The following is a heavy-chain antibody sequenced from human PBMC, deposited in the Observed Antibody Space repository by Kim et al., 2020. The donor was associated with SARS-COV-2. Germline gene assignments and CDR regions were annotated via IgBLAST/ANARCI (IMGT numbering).Heavy chain of an antibody. Sequence: ASVKVSCKASGYFFKNYGINWVRQAPGQGLEWMGWTSPHNGNTNYAQRLQGRVTMTTDTSTSTAFMELRSLRSDDTAVYFCARDRYSYGSGSYWDYHFFYGMDVGGQGTTVTVSS. J-gene: IGHJ6*02. D-gene: IGHD3-10*01. CDR3: ARDRYSYGSGSYWDYHFFYGMDV. CDR1: GYFFKNYG. V-gene: IGHV1-18*01. CDR2: TSPHNGNT.